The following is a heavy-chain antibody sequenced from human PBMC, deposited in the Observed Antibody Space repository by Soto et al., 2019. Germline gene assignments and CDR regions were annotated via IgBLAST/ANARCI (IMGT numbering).Heavy chain of an antibody. Sequence: VGSLRLSCAVSGFTFTRYSMKWVRQAPGKGLEWVSSISSTTNYIYYGDSMKGRFTISRDNAKNSLYLEMNSLRAEDKAVYYFARESKDLTSKFDYWGQGTLVTVSS. V-gene: IGHV3-21*06. CDR1: GFTFTRYS. CDR3: ARESKDLTSKFDY. CDR2: ISSTTNYI. J-gene: IGHJ4*02.